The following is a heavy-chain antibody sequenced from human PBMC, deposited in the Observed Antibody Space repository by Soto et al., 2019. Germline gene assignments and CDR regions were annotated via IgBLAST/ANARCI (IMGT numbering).Heavy chain of an antibody. V-gene: IGHV1-8*02. D-gene: IGHD3-3*01. Sequence: GASVKVSCKASGDTFTSYAMHCVRQATGQGLEWMGWMNPNSGNTGYAQKFQGRVTMTRNTSISTAYMELSSLRSEDTAVYYCARGSSYDFWSGYYYYYGMDVWGQGTTVTVSS. J-gene: IGHJ6*02. CDR1: GDTFTSYA. CDR3: ARGSSYDFWSGYYYYYGMDV. CDR2: MNPNSGNT.